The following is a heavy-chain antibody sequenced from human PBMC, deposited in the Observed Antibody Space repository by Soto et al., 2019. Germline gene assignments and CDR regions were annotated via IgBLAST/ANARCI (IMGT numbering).Heavy chain of an antibody. Sequence: EVRLVETGGGLIQPGGSLRLSCAVSGFTVGSNYMYWVRQPPGKGLEWVSLIYSNGDTRYADSVAGRFTVSRVRSKNTFYLQMSNLRDEDTAVYYCARKTDSGGDGGFWGQGTLVTVSS. CDR2: IYSNGDT. CDR1: GFTVGSNY. J-gene: IGHJ4*02. V-gene: IGHV3-53*02. D-gene: IGHD2-15*01. CDR3: ARKTDSGGDGGF.